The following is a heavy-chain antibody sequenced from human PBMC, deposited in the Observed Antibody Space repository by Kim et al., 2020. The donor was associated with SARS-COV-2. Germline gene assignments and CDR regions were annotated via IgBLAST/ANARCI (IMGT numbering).Heavy chain of an antibody. Sequence: KGRFTISRDNSKNTRYLQMNSLRAEDTAVYYCAKDPAMVRGVVYYYYGMDVWGQGTTVTVSS. V-gene: IGHV3-30*02. D-gene: IGHD3-10*01. J-gene: IGHJ6*02. CDR3: AKDPAMVRGVVYYYYGMDV.